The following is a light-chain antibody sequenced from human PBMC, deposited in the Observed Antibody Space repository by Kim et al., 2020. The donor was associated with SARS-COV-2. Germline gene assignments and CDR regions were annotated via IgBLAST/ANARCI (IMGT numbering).Light chain of an antibody. V-gene: IGLV2-8*01. CDR1: SSDVGGYNY. CDR3: SSYAGSNNVV. J-gene: IGLJ2*01. Sequence: GQSVTISCTGTSSDVGGYNYVSWYQQHPGKAPKLMSYEVSKRRSGVPDRFSGSKSGNTASLTVSGLQAEDEADYYCSSYAGSNNVVFGGGTKVTVL. CDR2: EVS.